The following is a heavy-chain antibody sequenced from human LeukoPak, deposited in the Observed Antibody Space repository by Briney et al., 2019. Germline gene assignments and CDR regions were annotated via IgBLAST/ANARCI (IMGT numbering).Heavy chain of an antibody. Sequence: ASVKVSCKASGYTFTSYGISWVRQAPGQGLEWMGWISGYTGNTNYAQELQGRVTMTTDTSTSTAYMELRSLRSDDTAVHYCAREGHCSSTVCYDPYNWFDPWGQGTLVTVSS. CDR1: GYTFTSYG. CDR3: AREGHCSSTVCYDPYNWFDP. J-gene: IGHJ5*02. CDR2: ISGYTGNT. V-gene: IGHV1-18*01. D-gene: IGHD2-2*01.